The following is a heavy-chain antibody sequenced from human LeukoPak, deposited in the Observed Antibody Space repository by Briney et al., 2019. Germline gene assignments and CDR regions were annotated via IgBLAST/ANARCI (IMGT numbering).Heavy chain of an antibody. V-gene: IGHV3-7*01. CDR3: ARLGVLGVVTPDMDV. J-gene: IGHJ6*03. CDR1: GFTFSSYW. Sequence: PGGSLRLSCAASGFTFSSYWMTWVRQAPGKGLEWVANIKEDGSEKYYVDSVKGRFTISRDNAKNSLYLQMNSLRAEDTAVYYCARLGVLGVVTPDMDVWGKGTTVTVSS. CDR2: IKEDGSEK. D-gene: IGHD2-21*02.